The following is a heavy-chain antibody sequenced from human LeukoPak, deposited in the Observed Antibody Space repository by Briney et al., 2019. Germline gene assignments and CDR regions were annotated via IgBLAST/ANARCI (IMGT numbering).Heavy chain of an antibody. V-gene: IGHV3-30-3*01. CDR1: GFTFSSYA. CDR3: ARGSVGRDGYNSGYYYGMDV. CDR2: ISYDGSNK. D-gene: IGHD5-24*01. Sequence: GGSRRLSCAASGFTFSSYAMHWVRQAPGKGLEWVAVISYDGSNKYYADSVKGRFTISRDNSKNTLYLQMNSLRAEDTAVYYCARGSVGRDGYNSGYYYGMDVWGQGTTVTVSS. J-gene: IGHJ6*02.